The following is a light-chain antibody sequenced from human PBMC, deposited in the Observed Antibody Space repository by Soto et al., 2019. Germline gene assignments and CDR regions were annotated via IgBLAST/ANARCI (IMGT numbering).Light chain of an antibody. CDR1: SSNIGRNS. V-gene: IGLV1-47*02. CDR3: AAWDDSPSGVV. CDR2: SNH. J-gene: IGLJ2*01. Sequence: QSVLTQPPSASGTPGQRDTISCSGSSSNIGRNSVYWYQQVPGTAPKLLIYSNHQRPSGVPDRFSGSKSGTSASLAISGLRSEDEANYYCAAWDDSPSGVVFGGGTKLTVL.